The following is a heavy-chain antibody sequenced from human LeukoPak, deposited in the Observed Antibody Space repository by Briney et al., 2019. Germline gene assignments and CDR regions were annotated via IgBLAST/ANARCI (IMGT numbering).Heavy chain of an antibody. Sequence: SVKVSCKASGGTFSSYAISWVRQAPGQGLEWMGGIIPIFGTANYAQKFQGRVTITTDESTSTAYMELSSLRSEDTAVYYCAGGNTYYYDSSGQNWFDPWGQGTLVTVSS. D-gene: IGHD3-22*01. V-gene: IGHV1-69*05. CDR3: AGGNTYYYDSSGQNWFDP. CDR2: IIPIFGTA. J-gene: IGHJ5*02. CDR1: GGTFSSYA.